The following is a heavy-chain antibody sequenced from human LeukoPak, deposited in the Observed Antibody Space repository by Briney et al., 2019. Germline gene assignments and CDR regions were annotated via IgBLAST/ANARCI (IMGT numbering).Heavy chain of an antibody. J-gene: IGHJ4*02. V-gene: IGHV3-74*01. Sequence: GGSLRLSCAASGFTFSRYWMHWVRQAPGKGLVWVSRINSDGSTANYADSVKGRFTVSRDNAKSTLYLQMNSLRAEDTAVYYCARENILTGYPFDYWGQGTLVTVSS. CDR1: GFTFSRYW. D-gene: IGHD3-9*01. CDR3: ARENILTGYPFDY. CDR2: INSDGSTA.